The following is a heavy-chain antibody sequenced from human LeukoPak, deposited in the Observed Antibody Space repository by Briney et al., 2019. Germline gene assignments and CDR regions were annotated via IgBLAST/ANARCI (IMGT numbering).Heavy chain of an antibody. D-gene: IGHD4-11*01. J-gene: IGHJ4*02. CDR3: AKLPRYSNYDYFDY. CDR1: TFNFSDYG. V-gene: IGHV3-30*18. CDR2: ISYDGRTK. Sequence: PGGSLRLSCGDSTFNFSDYGMHWVRQAPGKGLEWLALISYDGRTKFYADSLKGRFTISRDISKNTLYLQMNSLRAEDTAVYYCAKLPRYSNYDYFDYWGQGALVTVSS.